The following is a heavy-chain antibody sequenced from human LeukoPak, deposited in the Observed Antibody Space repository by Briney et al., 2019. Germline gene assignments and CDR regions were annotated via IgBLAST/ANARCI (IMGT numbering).Heavy chain of an antibody. J-gene: IGHJ4*02. Sequence: GRSLRLSCAASVFTFDDYAMHWVRQAPGKGLEWVSGISWNSGSIGYADSVKGRFTISRDNAKNSLYLQMNSLRAEDTALYYCAKDYSSGWYYFDYWGQGTLVTVSS. CDR1: VFTFDDYA. V-gene: IGHV3-9*01. CDR2: ISWNSGSI. CDR3: AKDYSSGWYYFDY. D-gene: IGHD6-19*01.